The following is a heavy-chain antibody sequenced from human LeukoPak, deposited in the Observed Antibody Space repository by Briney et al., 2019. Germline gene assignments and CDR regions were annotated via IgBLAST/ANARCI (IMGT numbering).Heavy chain of an antibody. CDR3: ARDVAEGAFDI. J-gene: IGHJ3*02. D-gene: IGHD6-13*01. CDR2: IYTSGST. CDR1: GGSISSGSYY. V-gene: IGHV4-61*02. Sequence: ASQTLSLTCTVSGGSISSGSYYWSWIRQPAGKGLEWIGRIYTSGSTNYNPSLKSRVTISVDTSKNQFSLKLSSVTAADTAVYYCARDVAEGAFDIWGQGTMVTVSS.